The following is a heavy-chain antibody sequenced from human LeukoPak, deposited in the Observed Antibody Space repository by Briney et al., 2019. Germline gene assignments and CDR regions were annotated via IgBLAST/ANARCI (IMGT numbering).Heavy chain of an antibody. J-gene: IGHJ6*03. CDR2: INHSGST. V-gene: IGHV4-34*01. Sequence: SETLSLTCAVYGGSFSGYYWSWIRQPPGKGLEWIGEINHSGSTNYNPSLKSRVTMSVDTSKNQFSLKLSSVTAADTAVYYCAREAAYYYGSGLYYYYMDVWGKGTTVTISS. D-gene: IGHD3-10*01. CDR1: GGSFSGYY. CDR3: AREAAYYYGSGLYYYYMDV.